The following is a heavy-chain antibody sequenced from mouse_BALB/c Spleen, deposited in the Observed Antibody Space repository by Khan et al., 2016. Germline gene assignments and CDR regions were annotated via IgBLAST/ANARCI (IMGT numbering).Heavy chain of an antibody. Sequence: VQLQQSGPDLVKPGASVKLSCKASGYTFTSYNMYWVKQSPGKSLEWIGSIDPCSGSTNYNQMFKGKATLTVNTSSSTDYMHLNSLTSEDSAVSCSARDRRSYAMDYWGKGTSVTVSS. J-gene: IGHJ4*01. CDR3: ARDRRSYAMDY. CDR2: IDPCSGST. V-gene: IGHV1S135*01. CDR1: GYTFTSYN.